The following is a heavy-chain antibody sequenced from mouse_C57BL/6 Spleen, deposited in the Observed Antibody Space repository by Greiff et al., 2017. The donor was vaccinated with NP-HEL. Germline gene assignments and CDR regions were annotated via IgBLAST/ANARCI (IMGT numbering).Heavy chain of an antibody. V-gene: IGHV5-4*03. CDR2: ISDGGSYT. J-gene: IGHJ2*01. CDR3: ARYGSSDFDY. CDR1: GFTFSSYA. D-gene: IGHD1-1*01. Sequence: DVKLVESGGGLVKPGGSLKLSCAASGFTFSSYAMSWVRQTPEKRLEWVATISDGGSYTYYPDNVKGRFTISRDNAKNNLYLQMSHLKSEDTAMYYCARYGSSDFDYWGQGTTLTVSS.